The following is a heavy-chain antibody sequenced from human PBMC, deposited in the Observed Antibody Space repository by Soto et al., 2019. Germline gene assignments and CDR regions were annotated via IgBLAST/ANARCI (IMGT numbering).Heavy chain of an antibody. CDR2: ISGYNGDT. CDR3: ARDPSNTSGYNLYYDY. CDR1: GYTFTRHG. D-gene: IGHD3-22*01. J-gene: IGHJ4*02. Sequence: QVQLVQSGGEVKKPGASVMVSCKTSGYTFTRHGISWVRQAPGQGLEWMGWISGYNGDTRYAQKFQGRFTMTTDTSTSTAYMELRNLRSDDTAVYYCARDPSNTSGYNLYYDYWGQGTLVTVSS. V-gene: IGHV1-18*01.